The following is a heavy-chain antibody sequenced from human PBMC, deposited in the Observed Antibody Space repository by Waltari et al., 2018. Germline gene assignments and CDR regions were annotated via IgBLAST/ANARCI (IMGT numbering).Heavy chain of an antibody. V-gene: IGHV4-30-4*08. CDR1: GASINSGHFY. Sequence: QVQLQESGPRLVRPTQTLSLTCSVSGASINSGHFYWTWIRQPPGKGLEWIGHIHTSGSTHYNPSLKSRLSIPADTSRNQISLRLTSVTAADTAVYYCARAGQLSADALDLWGQGTVVSVSS. J-gene: IGHJ3*01. CDR3: ARAGQLSADALDL. D-gene: IGHD1-1*01. CDR2: IHTSGST.